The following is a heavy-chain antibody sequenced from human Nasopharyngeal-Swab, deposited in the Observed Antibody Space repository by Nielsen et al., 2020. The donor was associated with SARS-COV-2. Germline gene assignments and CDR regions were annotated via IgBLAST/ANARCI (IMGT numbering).Heavy chain of an antibody. J-gene: IGHJ4*02. V-gene: IGHV3-11*01. CDR2: ISSSGSTI. CDR3: ARDQSGSYNFDY. CDR1: GFTFSDYY. D-gene: IGHD1-26*01. Sequence: GESLKISCAASGFTFSDYYMSWIRQAPGKGLEWVSYISSSGSTIYYADSVKGRFTISRDKAKNSLYLQMNSLRAEDTAVYYCARDQSGSYNFDYWGQGTLVTVSS.